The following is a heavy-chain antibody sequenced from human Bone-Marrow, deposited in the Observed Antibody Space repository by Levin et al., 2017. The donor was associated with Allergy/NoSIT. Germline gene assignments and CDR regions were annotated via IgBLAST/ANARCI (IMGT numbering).Heavy chain of an antibody. CDR1: GGTFSSYA. CDR2: IVPIFGTA. J-gene: IGHJ4*02. CDR3: ASALLGHDYGDAAGQD. V-gene: IGHV1-69*13. D-gene: IGHD4-17*01. Sequence: SVKVSCKASGGTFSSYAISWVRQAPGQGLQWMGGIVPIFGTANYAQQFQGRVTITADESTSTAYLALRSLTSEDTAVYYCASALLGHDYGDAAGQDWGQGTLVTVSS.